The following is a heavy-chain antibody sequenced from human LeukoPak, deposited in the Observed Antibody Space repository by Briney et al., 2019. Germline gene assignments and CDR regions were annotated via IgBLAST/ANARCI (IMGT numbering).Heavy chain of an antibody. CDR3: ARHKLFGGNSFDY. CDR2: IYYSGST. Sequence: SETLSLTCTVSGGSISSSSYYWGWIRQPPGKGLEWIGCIYYSGSTYYNPSLKSRVTISIDTSKNQFSLKLSSVTAADTAVYYCARHKLFGGNSFDYWGQGTLVTVSS. J-gene: IGHJ4*02. CDR1: GGSISSSSYY. D-gene: IGHD4-23*01. V-gene: IGHV4-39*01.